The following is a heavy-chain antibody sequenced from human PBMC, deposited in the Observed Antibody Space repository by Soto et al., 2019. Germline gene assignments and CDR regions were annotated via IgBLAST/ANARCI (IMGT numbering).Heavy chain of an antibody. CDR1: GGTFSSYA. CDR2: IIPIFGTA. Sequence: ASVKVSCKASGGTFSSYAISWVRQAPGQGLEWMGGIIPIFGTANYAQKFQGRVTITADESTSTAYMELSSLRSEDTAVYYCARKAIGVTTRYGMDVWGQGTTVTVSS. D-gene: IGHD4-17*01. J-gene: IGHJ6*02. CDR3: ARKAIGVTTRYGMDV. V-gene: IGHV1-69*13.